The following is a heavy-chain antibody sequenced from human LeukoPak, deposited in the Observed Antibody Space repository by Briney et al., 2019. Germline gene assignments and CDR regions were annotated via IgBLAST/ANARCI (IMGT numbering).Heavy chain of an antibody. V-gene: IGHV3-23*01. D-gene: IGHD5-18*01. CDR1: GFTFSNYA. J-gene: IGHJ4*02. CDR3: AKGVYNYGPFCFDS. CDR2: ISGSGAGT. Sequence: GGSLRLSCAASGFTFSNYAMSWVRQAPGKGLGWVSAISGSGAGTYYGDSVRGRFTISRDNSENTPYLQMNSLRAEDTAVYYCAKGVYNYGPFCFDSWGQGTLVAVSS.